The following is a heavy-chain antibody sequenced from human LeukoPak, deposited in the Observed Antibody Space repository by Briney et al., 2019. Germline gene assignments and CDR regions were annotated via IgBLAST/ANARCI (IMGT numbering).Heavy chain of an antibody. CDR1: GYTFTGYY. D-gene: IGHD3-22*01. V-gene: IGHV1-2*06. CDR2: VNPNSGGT. Sequence: ASVKVSCKASGYTFTGYYMHWVRQAPGQGLEWMGRVNPNSGGTNYAQKFQGRVTMTRDTSISTAYMELSRLRSEDTAVYYCARGLWPNIVVVITTGNWFDPWGQGTLVTVSS. J-gene: IGHJ5*02. CDR3: ARGLWPNIVVVITTGNWFDP.